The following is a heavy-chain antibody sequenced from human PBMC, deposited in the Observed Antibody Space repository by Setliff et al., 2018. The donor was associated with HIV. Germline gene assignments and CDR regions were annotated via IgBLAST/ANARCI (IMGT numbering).Heavy chain of an antibody. Sequence: GASVKVSCKASGYKFTGHYVHWVRQAPGQGLEWMGGSIPIYGTPNYAQKFQGRITISTDASTSTAYMELNSLRSEDTAVYYCARNDASGSYYRLDYWGQGTLVTVSS. CDR3: ARNDASGSYYRLDY. V-gene: IGHV1-69*05. CDR2: SIPIYGTP. J-gene: IGHJ4*02. CDR1: GYKFTGHY. D-gene: IGHD3-10*01.